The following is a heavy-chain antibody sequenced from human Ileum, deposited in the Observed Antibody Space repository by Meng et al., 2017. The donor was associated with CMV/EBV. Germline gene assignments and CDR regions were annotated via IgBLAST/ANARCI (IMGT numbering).Heavy chain of an antibody. Sequence: CAASGFTFNNDWVSWVRQAPGKGLEWVGHIKRNTYDETTDYAAPVKGRFTISRDDSKNTLYLQMNSLKTEDTAVYYCTTVGPYSRSVYWGQGTLVTVSS. CDR2: IKRNTYDETT. V-gene: IGHV3-15*07. CDR3: TTVGPYSRSVY. CDR1: GFTFNNDW. J-gene: IGHJ4*02. D-gene: IGHD1-14*01.